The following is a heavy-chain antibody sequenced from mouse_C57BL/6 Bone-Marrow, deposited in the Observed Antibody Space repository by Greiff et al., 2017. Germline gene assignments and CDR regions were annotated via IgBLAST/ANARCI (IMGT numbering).Heavy chain of an antibody. J-gene: IGHJ1*03. Sequence: EVHLVESGEGLVKPGGSLKLSCAASGFTFSSYAMSWVRQTPEKRLEWVAYISSGGDYIYYADTVKGRFTISRYNDRNTLYIQMSSLKSEDTAMYYWTRDSTTVDYWYFDVWGTGTTVTVSS. V-gene: IGHV5-9-1*02. CDR3: TRDSTTVDYWYFDV. CDR1: GFTFSSYA. D-gene: IGHD1-1*01. CDR2: ISSGGDYI.